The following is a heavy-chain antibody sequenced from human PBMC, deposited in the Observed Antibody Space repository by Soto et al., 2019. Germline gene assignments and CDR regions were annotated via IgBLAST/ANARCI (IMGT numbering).Heavy chain of an antibody. V-gene: IGHV2-5*02. CDR3: AHRPGEYDSSGYYYYSGFDP. D-gene: IGHD3-22*01. CDR1: GFSLSTRGVG. J-gene: IGHJ5*02. Sequence: QITLKESGPTLVKPTETLTLTCTFSGFSLSTRGVGVAWIRQPPGKAPEWLALIFWDGDERYSASLRSRLTITQDTYTNQVVLTMTNMDPVDTATYFCAHRPGEYDSSGYYYYSGFDPWGQGTLVTVSS. CDR2: IFWDGDE.